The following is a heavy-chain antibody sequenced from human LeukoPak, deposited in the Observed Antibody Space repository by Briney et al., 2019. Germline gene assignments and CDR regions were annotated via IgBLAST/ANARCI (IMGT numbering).Heavy chain of an antibody. CDR1: GGSISDYY. CDR3: ARRKRGSGGPFDY. Sequence: SETLSLTCTVSGGSISDYYWTWIRQSPETGLEWIGYMDYSGSTAYNPSLKSRVTISIDTSKKQFSLELSSVTAADTAIYFCARRKRGSGGPFDYWGQGTLVTVSS. J-gene: IGHJ4*02. V-gene: IGHV4-59*08. D-gene: IGHD6-19*01. CDR2: MDYSGST.